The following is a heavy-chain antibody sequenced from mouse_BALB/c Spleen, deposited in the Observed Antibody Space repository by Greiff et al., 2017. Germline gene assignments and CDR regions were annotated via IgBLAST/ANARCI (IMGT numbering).Heavy chain of an antibody. CDR3: ARESYYRYDVHLYYAMDY. V-gene: IGHV5-17*02. CDR1: GFTFSSFG. D-gene: IGHD2-14*01. J-gene: IGHJ4*01. CDR2: ISSGSSTI. Sequence: EVQGVESGGGLVQPGGSRKLSCAASGFTFSSFGMHWVRQAPEKGLEWVAYISSGSSTIYYADTVKGRFTISRDNPKNTLFLQMTSLRSEDTAMYYCARESYYRYDVHLYYAMDYWGQGTSVTVSS.